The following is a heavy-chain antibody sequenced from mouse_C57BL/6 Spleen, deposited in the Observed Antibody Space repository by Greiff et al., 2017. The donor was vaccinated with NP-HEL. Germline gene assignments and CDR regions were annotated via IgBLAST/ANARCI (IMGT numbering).Heavy chain of an antibody. CDR3: ADDGYYDAMDY. Sequence: QVQLQQPGAELVKPGASVKLSCKASGYTFTSYWMHWVKQRPGQGLEWIGMIHPNSGSTNYNEKFKSKATLTVDKSSSTAYMQLSSLTSEDSAVYYCADDGYYDAMDYWGQGTSVTVSS. D-gene: IGHD2-3*01. CDR1: GYTFTSYW. J-gene: IGHJ4*01. V-gene: IGHV1-64*01. CDR2: IHPNSGST.